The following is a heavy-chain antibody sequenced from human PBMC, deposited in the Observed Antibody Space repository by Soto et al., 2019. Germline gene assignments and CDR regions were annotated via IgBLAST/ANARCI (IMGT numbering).Heavy chain of an antibody. CDR1: GGSISSNY. D-gene: IGHD6-25*01. J-gene: IGHJ6*02. Sequence: SETLSLTCTVSGGSISSNYWSWVRQPAGKGLEWIGRIYTSGSANYNPSLKSRVTMSVDTSKNQFSLKLSSVTAADTAVYYCARVVAMGPGSEGMDVWGQGTTVTVSS. CDR2: IYTSGSA. CDR3: ARVVAMGPGSEGMDV. V-gene: IGHV4-4*07.